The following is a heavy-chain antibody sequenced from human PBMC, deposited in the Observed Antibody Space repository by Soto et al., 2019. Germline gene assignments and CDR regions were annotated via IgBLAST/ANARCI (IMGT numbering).Heavy chain of an antibody. CDR3: ARGLVVVSATYWYFDL. V-gene: IGHV1-8*01. CDR2: MNPNSGKA. CDR1: GYTFTSYD. Sequence: QVQLVQSGAEVKKPGASVKVSCKASGYTFTSYDINWVRQAAGQGLEWIGWMNPNSGKAVYAQKFQGRVTMAVNTSISTAYMELSSLRSDDTAVYFWARGLVVVSATYWYFDLWGRGTLVTVSS. J-gene: IGHJ2*01. D-gene: IGHD2-21*01.